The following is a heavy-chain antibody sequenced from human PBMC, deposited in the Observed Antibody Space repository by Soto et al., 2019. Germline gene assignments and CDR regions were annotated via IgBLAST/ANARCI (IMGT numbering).Heavy chain of an antibody. CDR2: IIPIFGTA. J-gene: IGHJ6*02. CDR3: ARGEYYDFWSGYLPDNPGHHYGMDV. CDR1: GGTFSSYA. V-gene: IGHV1-69*06. D-gene: IGHD3-3*01. Sequence: SVKVSCKASGGTFSSYAISWVRQAPGQGLEWMGGIIPIFGTANYAQKFQGRVTITADKSTSTAYMELSSLRSEDTAVYYCARGEYYDFWSGYLPDNPGHHYGMDVWGQGTTVTVSS.